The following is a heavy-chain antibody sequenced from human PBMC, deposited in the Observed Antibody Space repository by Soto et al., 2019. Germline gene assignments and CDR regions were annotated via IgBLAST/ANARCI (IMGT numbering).Heavy chain of an antibody. CDR2: IYYSGRT. CDR1: GGSISSSSYY. CDR3: AGLYPYESSGYHLDY. D-gene: IGHD3-22*01. V-gene: IGHV4-39*01. J-gene: IGHJ4*02. Sequence: SETLSLTCTVSGGSISSSSYYWGWIRQPPGLEWIGSIYYSGRTYYNPSLKSRVTISVDTSKNQFSLKLSSVTAADTAVFYCAGLYPYESSGYHLDYWGQGTLVTVSS.